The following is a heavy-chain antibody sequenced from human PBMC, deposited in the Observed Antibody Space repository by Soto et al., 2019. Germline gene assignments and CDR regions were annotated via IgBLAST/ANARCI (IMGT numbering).Heavy chain of an antibody. CDR2: IYHSGST. Sequence: SETLSLTCAVSGGSISSSNWWSWVRQPPGKGLEWIGEIYHSGSTNYNPSLKSRFTISVDNSKNQFSLKLSSVTAADTAVYYCARAAMGGSSWPFDYWGQGTLVT. CDR3: ARAAMGGSSWPFDY. V-gene: IGHV4-4*02. J-gene: IGHJ4*02. D-gene: IGHD6-13*01. CDR1: GGSISSSNW.